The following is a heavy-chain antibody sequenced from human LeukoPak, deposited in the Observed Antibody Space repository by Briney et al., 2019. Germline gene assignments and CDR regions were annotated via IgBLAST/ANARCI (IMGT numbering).Heavy chain of an antibody. V-gene: IGHV3-33*01. CDR3: ARLKGERSLFEY. J-gene: IGHJ4*02. Sequence: GGSLRLSCAASGFTFSSYGMRWVRQAPGKGLEWVAIIWYDGSNTYYVDSVRGRFTISRDNSKNTLYLQVNSLRAEDTAMYYCARLKGERSLFEYWGQGTLVTVSS. CDR1: GFTFSSYG. CDR2: IWYDGSNT. D-gene: IGHD2-21*01.